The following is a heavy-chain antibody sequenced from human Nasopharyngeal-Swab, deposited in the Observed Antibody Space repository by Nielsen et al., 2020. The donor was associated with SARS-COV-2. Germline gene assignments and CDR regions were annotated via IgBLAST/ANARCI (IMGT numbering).Heavy chain of an antibody. CDR2: IYYSGST. D-gene: IGHD3-3*01. V-gene: IGHV4-31*03. J-gene: IGHJ4*02. CDR1: GGSISSGGYY. Sequence: SETLSLTCTVSGGSISSGGYYWSWIRQHPGKGLEWIGYIYYSGSTYYNPSLKSRVTISVDTSKNQFSLKRSSVTAADTAVYYCARAGITIFGVVTHFDYWGQGTLVTVSS. CDR3: ARAGITIFGVVTHFDY.